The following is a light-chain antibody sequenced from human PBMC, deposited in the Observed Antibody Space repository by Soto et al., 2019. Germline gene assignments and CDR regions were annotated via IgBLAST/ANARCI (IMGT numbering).Light chain of an antibody. J-gene: IGKJ1*01. CDR3: QQYNNYPWT. CDR2: DAS. CDR1: QSVSSW. V-gene: IGKV1-5*01. Sequence: IQISQSPSTLSASVGGTVTITCRASQSVSSWLAWYQQKPGKAPKLLIYDASTLESGGPSRFSGSGSGAEFTLTISSLQPDDFGSYYCQQYNNYPWTFGQGTRWIS.